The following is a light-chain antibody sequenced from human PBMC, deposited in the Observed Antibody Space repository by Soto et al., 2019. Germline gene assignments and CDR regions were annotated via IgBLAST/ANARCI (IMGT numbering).Light chain of an antibody. CDR2: DAS. Sequence: DIRMTQSPSSLSASVGDRVTITCQSSHDIRKYLNWYQQKPGKAPKLLIYDASNLETGVPSRFTGSGSGTDFTFTISCLQPEDIATYYCQQYENFPVTFGQGTRLESK. J-gene: IGKJ5*01. CDR3: QQYENFPVT. CDR1: HDIRKY. V-gene: IGKV1-33*01.